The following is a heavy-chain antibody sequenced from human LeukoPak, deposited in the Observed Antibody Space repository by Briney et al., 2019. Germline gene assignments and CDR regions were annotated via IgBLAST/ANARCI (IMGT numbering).Heavy chain of an antibody. D-gene: IGHD3-10*01. CDR1: GFTFSDYY. V-gene: IGHV3-11*04. CDR2: ITSSGSTI. CDR3: ARDLSPLGYYYGSGSPVGY. Sequence: GGSLRLSCAASGFTFSDYYMSWIRQAPGKGLEWVSYITSSGSTIYYADSVKGRFTISRDNAKNSLYLQMNSLRAEDTAVYYCARDLSPLGYYYGSGSPVGYWGQGTLVTVSS. J-gene: IGHJ4*02.